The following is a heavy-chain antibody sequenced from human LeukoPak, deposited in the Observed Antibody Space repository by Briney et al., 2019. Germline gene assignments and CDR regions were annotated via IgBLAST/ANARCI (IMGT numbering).Heavy chain of an antibody. CDR3: AKDVGTGYRGYRGYDHYYFDS. CDR1: GFSFTTYA. CDR2: IIGNGDNT. D-gene: IGHD5-12*01. V-gene: IGHV3-23*01. J-gene: IGHJ4*01. Sequence: PGGSLRLSCAASGFSFTTYAMNWVPHAPGKGLEWLSVIIGNGDNTLYADSVNGRFTISRDNPKNTLSLLMNSLRAEDTAIYYCAKDVGTGYRGYRGYDHYYFDSWGQGTLVTVSS.